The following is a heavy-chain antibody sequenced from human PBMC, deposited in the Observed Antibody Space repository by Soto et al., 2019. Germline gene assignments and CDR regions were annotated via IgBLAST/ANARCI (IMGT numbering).Heavy chain of an antibody. Sequence: PSETLSLTCTVSGDSVSNSGYYWGWIRQSPGKRLEWIGSVSYSGSTDYNPSLKSRVTISGDTSKNQFSLKVSSVTAADTAVYYCARGTSWQLPFDYWGQGTLVTVSS. CDR3: ARGTSWQLPFDY. CDR2: VSYSGST. V-gene: IGHV4-61*08. D-gene: IGHD6-13*01. CDR1: GDSVSNSGYY. J-gene: IGHJ4*02.